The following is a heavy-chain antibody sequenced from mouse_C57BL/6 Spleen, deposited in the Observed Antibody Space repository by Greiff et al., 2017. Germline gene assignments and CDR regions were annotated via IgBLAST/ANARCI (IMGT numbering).Heavy chain of an antibody. CDR2: ISSGSSTS. CDR3: ARDYDYFDY. Sequence: EVQLVESGGGLVKPGGSLTLSCAASGFTFSDYGMHWVRQAPEKGLEWVAYISSGSSTSYYADTVKGRFTISRDNAKNTLFLQMTSMRSEDTAMYYCARDYDYFDYWGQGTTLTVSS. J-gene: IGHJ2*01. D-gene: IGHD1-1*02. V-gene: IGHV5-17*01. CDR1: GFTFSDYG.